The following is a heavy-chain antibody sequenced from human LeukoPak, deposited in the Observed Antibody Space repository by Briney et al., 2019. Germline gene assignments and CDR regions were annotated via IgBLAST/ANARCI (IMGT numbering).Heavy chain of an antibody. D-gene: IGHD6-13*01. CDR2: ISWNSGSI. J-gene: IGHJ4*02. CDR3: AKDVISGQLVLSSGFDY. CDR1: GFTFDDYA. V-gene: IGHV3-9*01. Sequence: GGSLRLSCAASGFTFDDYAMHWVRQAPGKGLEWVSGISWNSGSIGYADSVKGRFTISRDNAKNSLYLQMSSLRAEDTALYYCAKDVISGQLVLSSGFDYWGQGTLVTVSS.